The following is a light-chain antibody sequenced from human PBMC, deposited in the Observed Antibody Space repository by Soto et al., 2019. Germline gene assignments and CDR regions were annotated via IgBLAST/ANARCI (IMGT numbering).Light chain of an antibody. CDR1: QSVSSW. V-gene: IGKV1-5*03. CDR2: KAS. Sequence: DIQMTQSPSTLSASVGERITITCRASQSVSSWLAWYQQKPGKAPKLLIYKASTLESGVPSRFSGSGSETDFTLTISSLQPDDFATYFCQQYNIYPLTFGGGTKVEVK. CDR3: QQYNIYPLT. J-gene: IGKJ4*01.